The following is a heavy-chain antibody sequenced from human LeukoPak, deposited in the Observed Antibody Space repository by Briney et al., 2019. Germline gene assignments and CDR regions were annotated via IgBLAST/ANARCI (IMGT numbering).Heavy chain of an antibody. Sequence: PGGSLRLSCAASGFTFSSYSMNWVRQAPGKGLEWVSYISSSSSTIYYADSVKGRFTISRDNAKNSLYLQMNSLRAEDTAVYYCARAVSQQWLVLDPWGQGTLVTVSS. CDR2: ISSSSSTI. V-gene: IGHV3-48*04. D-gene: IGHD6-19*01. J-gene: IGHJ5*02. CDR1: GFTFSSYS. CDR3: ARAVSQQWLVLDP.